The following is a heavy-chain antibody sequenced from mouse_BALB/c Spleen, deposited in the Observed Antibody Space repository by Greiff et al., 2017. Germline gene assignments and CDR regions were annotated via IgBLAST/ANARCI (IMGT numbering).Heavy chain of an antibody. J-gene: IGHJ4*01. CDR1: GYTFTDYA. CDR2: ISTYYGDA. D-gene: IGHD4-1*01. V-gene: IGHV1S137*01. Sequence: QVQLQQSGAELVRPGVSVKISCKGSGYTFTDYAMHWVKQSHAKSLEWIGVISTYYGDASYNQKFKGKATMTVDKSSSTAYMELARLTSEDSAIYYCARRFLTGTCAMDYWGQGTSVTVSS. CDR3: ARRFLTGTCAMDY.